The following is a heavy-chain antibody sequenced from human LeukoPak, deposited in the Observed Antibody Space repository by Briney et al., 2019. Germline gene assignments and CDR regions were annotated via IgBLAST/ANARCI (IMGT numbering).Heavy chain of an antibody. CDR2: INHSGST. Sequence: SETLSLTCAVYGGSFSGYCWSWIRQPPGKGLEWIGEINHSGSTNYNPSLKSRVTISVDTSKNQFSLKLSSVTAADTAVYYCAREAAAAGTTYWYFDLWGRGTLVTVSS. D-gene: IGHD6-13*01. V-gene: IGHV4-34*01. J-gene: IGHJ2*01. CDR3: AREAAAAGTTYWYFDL. CDR1: GGSFSGYC.